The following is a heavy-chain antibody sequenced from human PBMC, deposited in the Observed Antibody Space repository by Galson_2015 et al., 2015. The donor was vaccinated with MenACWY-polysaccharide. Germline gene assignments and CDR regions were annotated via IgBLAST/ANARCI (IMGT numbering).Heavy chain of an antibody. Sequence: QSGAEVKKPGESLKISCKASGYIFNHYWIGWVRQMPDKGLEWMGRIFPDNSDPRYSPSFQGQVTVSVDKSTSTAYLHLSGLKASDTGMYYCARLRGLGGQFYCDFWGQGSLVTVSS. CDR1: GYIFNHYW. D-gene: IGHD4-23*01. CDR2: IFPDNSDP. CDR3: ARLRGLGGQFYCDF. J-gene: IGHJ4*02. V-gene: IGHV5-51*03.